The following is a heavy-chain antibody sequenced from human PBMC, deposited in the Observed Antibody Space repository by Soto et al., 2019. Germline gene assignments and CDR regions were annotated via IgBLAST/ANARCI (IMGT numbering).Heavy chain of an antibody. J-gene: IGHJ4*02. Sequence: QVQLVESGGGVVQPGRSLRLSCAASGFTFSSYAMHWVRQAPGKGLEWVAVISYDGSNKYYADSVKGRFTISRDNSKNTLYLQMNSLRAEDTTVYYCAMSAMAKTLDYSGQGTLVTVSS. V-gene: IGHV3-30-3*01. CDR2: ISYDGSNK. CDR1: GFTFSSYA. CDR3: AMSAMAKTLDY. D-gene: IGHD5-18*01.